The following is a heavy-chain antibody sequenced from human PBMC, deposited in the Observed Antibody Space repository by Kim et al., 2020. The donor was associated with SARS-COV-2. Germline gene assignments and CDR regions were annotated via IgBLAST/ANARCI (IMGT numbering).Heavy chain of an antibody. Sequence: GGSLRLSCAASGFSVSTYYMSWVRQAPGEPLEWLSVIYSGGDTYYADSVRGRFTISRDNFKNTLNLQMNSLRVEDTALYYCARMTAGPYYFDYWGQGTLVTVSS. CDR3: ARMTAGPYYFDY. CDR2: IYSGGDT. CDR1: GFSVSTYY. J-gene: IGHJ4*02. V-gene: IGHV3-53*01. D-gene: IGHD6-19*01.